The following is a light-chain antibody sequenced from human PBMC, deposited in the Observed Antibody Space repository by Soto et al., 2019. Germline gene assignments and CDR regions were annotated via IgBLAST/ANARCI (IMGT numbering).Light chain of an antibody. CDR2: GAS. J-gene: IGKJ2*01. CDR3: QQYGSSPRT. Sequence: IVLTQSPGTLSLSPGERATLSCRASQSVSFSFLAWYQQKPGQAPRLLIYGASSRATGIPARFSGSGSGTDFTLTISRLEPEDFAVYYCQQYGSSPRTFGQGTKLEIK. V-gene: IGKV3-20*01. CDR1: QSVSFSF.